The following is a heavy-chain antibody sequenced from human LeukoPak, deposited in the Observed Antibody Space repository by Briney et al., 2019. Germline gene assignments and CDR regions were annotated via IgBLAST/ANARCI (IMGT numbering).Heavy chain of an antibody. Sequence: PGGSLRLSCGASGFTFTTHWIHWVRQAPGKGLVWVSRIKPDGSDTNYADSVKGRFTISRDNAKNTVYLQMNSLRAEDTAVYYCARDSTVVTFDYWGQGTLVTVSS. CDR2: IKPDGSDT. V-gene: IGHV3-74*01. CDR1: GFTFTTHW. CDR3: ARDSTVVTFDY. J-gene: IGHJ4*02. D-gene: IGHD4-23*01.